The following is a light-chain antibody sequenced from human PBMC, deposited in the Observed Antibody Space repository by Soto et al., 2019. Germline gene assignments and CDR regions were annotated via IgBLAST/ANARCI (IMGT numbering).Light chain of an antibody. V-gene: IGKV3-15*01. CDR3: QQYNNWPPIT. Sequence: ETVMTQSPATLSVSPGERVTLSCRASQSVRSKLAWYQQKPGQAPRLLVYGASTRATGIPARFSGSGSGTEFTPTISSLQSQDFAVYYCQQYNNWPPITFGQGTRLEIK. J-gene: IGKJ5*01. CDR1: QSVRSK. CDR2: GAS.